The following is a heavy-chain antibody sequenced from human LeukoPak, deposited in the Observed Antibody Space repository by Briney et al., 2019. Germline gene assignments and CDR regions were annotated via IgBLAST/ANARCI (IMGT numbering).Heavy chain of an antibody. V-gene: IGHV3-74*01. CDR3: VPWSGPLVVDN. CDR1: GFNFSSYW. Sequence: CGTLRLSWAATGFNFSSYWMHWGRKAPGKGLVWVSRINSDGSSRSYADSVKGRFTISRDNGKNTLYLDMNSLRAEDTAVYYCVPWSGPLVVDNWGQGTLVTVSS. D-gene: IGHD3-3*01. CDR2: INSDGSSR. J-gene: IGHJ4*02.